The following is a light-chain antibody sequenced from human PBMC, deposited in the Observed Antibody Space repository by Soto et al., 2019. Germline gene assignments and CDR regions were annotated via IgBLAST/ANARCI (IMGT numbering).Light chain of an antibody. J-gene: IGKJ2*01. V-gene: IGKV1-39*01. CDR3: QQSYSTPPT. Sequence: DIQMTQSPPSLSTSAGERVTMTCRASQTITTYLSWYQQKAGTTPRLLIYAASRLQSGVPSRFSGSGSGTDFTLTITNLQPEDVATYFGQQSYSTPPTFGQGTKVEIK. CDR1: QTITTY. CDR2: AAS.